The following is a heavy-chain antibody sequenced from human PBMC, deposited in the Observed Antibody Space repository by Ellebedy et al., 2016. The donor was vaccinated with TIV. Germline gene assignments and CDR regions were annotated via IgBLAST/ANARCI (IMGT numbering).Heavy chain of an antibody. D-gene: IGHD5-24*01. CDR1: GGSFSGHY. J-gene: IGHJ4*02. CDR3: ARHITSTWLFDH. CDR2: INDSGTT. V-gene: IGHV4-34*01. Sequence: MPGGSLRLSCAAYGGSFSGHYWSWIRQPPGKGPEWIGEINDSGTTKYNPSLVSRVTISLDMPKNQFSLKLTSVTAADTAVYYCARHITSTWLFDHWGQGTLVTVSS.